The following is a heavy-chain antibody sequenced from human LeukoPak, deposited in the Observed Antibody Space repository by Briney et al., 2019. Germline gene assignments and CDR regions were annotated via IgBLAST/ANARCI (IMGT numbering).Heavy chain of an antibody. V-gene: IGHV5-51*01. CDR3: ARAPKRAWFFDL. CDR2: IYPGDSDT. CDR1: GDSFNTQW. D-gene: IGHD5-24*01. J-gene: IGHJ2*01. Sequence: GESLKISCKASGDSFNTQWIGWVRQMPGKGLEWMGIIYPGDSDTIYSPSLQARVTFSVDKSISTAYLQWTSRKASDTAMYYCARAPKRAWFFDLWGRSTLVTVSS.